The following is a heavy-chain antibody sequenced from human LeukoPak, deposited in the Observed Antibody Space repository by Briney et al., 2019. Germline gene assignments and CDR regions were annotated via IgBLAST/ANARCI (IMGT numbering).Heavy chain of an antibody. V-gene: IGHV1-69*01. CDR2: IIPIFGTA. CDR1: GGTFSSYA. Sequence: ASVKVSCKASGGTFSSYAISWVRQAPGQGLEWMGGIIPIFGTANYAQKFQGRVTITADESTSTAYMELSSLGSEDTAVYYCARVDTAMVTHWYFDLWGRGTLVTVSS. CDR3: ARVDTAMVTHWYFDL. J-gene: IGHJ2*01. D-gene: IGHD5-18*01.